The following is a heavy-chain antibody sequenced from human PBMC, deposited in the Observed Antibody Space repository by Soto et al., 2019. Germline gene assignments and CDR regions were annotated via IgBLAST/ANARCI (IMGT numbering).Heavy chain of an antibody. J-gene: IGHJ4*02. Sequence: QVQLQESGPGLVKPSQTLSLTCTVSGASISSGSYYWSWIRQLPGKGLEWNGYISNSGSTYYNPSLKSRVTISVDTSKNQFSLRVSSVTAADTAVYYCARAVYSNHVYWGQGTLVTVSS. CDR1: GASISSGSYY. V-gene: IGHV4-31*03. CDR2: ISNSGST. D-gene: IGHD4-4*01. CDR3: ARAVYSNHVY.